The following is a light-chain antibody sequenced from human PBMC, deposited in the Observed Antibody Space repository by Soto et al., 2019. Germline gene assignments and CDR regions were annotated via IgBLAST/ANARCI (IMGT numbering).Light chain of an antibody. CDR2: GAS. V-gene: IGKV3-15*01. CDR3: QQYNNWPTRT. Sequence: EVVMTQSPATLSVSPGERATLICRASQDITSTLDWYQQKPGQAPRLLIYGASTRATGIPARFTGSGSGTEFTLTIIILQSEDFAVYYCQQYNNWPTRTFVGGTTVEIK. J-gene: IGKJ4*01. CDR1: QDITST.